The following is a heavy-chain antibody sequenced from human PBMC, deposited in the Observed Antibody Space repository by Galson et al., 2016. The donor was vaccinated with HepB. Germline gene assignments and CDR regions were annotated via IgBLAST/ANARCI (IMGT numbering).Heavy chain of an antibody. CDR3: ASGVVVITYRNDALDI. CDR2: INSDGSST. Sequence: SLRLSCAASGFTFSSYWMHWVRQAPGKGLVWVSRINSDGSSTSYADSVKGRFTISRDNAKNTLYLQMNSLRAEDTAVYYCASGVVVITYRNDALDIWGQGTMVTVSS. CDR1: GFTFSSYW. D-gene: IGHD3-22*01. V-gene: IGHV3-74*01. J-gene: IGHJ3*02.